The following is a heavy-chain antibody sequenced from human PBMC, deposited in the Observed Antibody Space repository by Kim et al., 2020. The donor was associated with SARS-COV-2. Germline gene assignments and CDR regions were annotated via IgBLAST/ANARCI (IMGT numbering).Heavy chain of an antibody. V-gene: IGHV3-53*01. CDR3: ARSARGDYVWGSYDYFDY. J-gene: IGHJ4*02. D-gene: IGHD3-16*01. Sequence: RSRFTISRDNSKNTLYLQMNSLRAEDTAVYYCARSARGDYVWGSYDYFDYWGQGTLVTVSS.